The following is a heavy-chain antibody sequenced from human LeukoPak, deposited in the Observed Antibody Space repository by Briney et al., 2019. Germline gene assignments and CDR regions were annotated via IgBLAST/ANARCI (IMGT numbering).Heavy chain of an antibody. CDR1: GFTFSSYG. CDR2: INWNGGST. J-gene: IGHJ4*02. D-gene: IGHD5-24*01. CDR3: ARDGYRDGYNYLYY. Sequence: GGSLRLSCAASGFTFSSYGMSWVRHAPGKGLEWVSGINWNGGSTGYADSVKGRFTISRDNAKNSLYLQMNSLRAEDTALYYCARDGYRDGYNYLYYWGQGTLVTVSS. V-gene: IGHV3-20*04.